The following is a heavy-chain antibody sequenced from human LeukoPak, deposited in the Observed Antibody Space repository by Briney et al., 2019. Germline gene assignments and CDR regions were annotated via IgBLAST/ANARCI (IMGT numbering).Heavy chain of an antibody. D-gene: IGHD2-21*01. Sequence: GGSLRLSCAASGFIFTSYWMTWVRQAPGKGLEWVANIKQNGNEKYYVDSVKGRFTISRDNAKNLLYPQMDNLRAEDTAIYYCARDVALAHYLDYWGQGTLVTVST. J-gene: IGHJ4*02. CDR2: IKQNGNEK. CDR1: GFIFTSYW. V-gene: IGHV3-7*03. CDR3: ARDVALAHYLDY.